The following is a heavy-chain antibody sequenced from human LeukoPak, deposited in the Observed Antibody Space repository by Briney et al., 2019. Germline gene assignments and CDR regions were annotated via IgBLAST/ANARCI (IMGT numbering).Heavy chain of an antibody. CDR3: AKDGRSSTPGY. CDR1: GFTFSDYA. V-gene: IGHV3-23*01. J-gene: IGHJ4*02. D-gene: IGHD2-2*01. Sequence: GGSLRLSCAVSGFTFSDYAMTWVRQAPGKGLEWVSTISDSGRSTYYSDSVKGRFTISRDNSKNTLHLQMSSLRAEDTAVYYCAKDGRSSTPGYWGQGTLVTVSS. CDR2: ISDSGRST.